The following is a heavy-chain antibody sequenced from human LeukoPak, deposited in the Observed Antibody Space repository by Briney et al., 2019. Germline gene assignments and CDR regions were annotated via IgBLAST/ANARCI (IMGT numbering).Heavy chain of an antibody. CDR1: GFTFSSYA. V-gene: IGHV3-23*01. CDR2: ISGSGGST. Sequence: PGGSLRLSCAASGFTFSSYAMSWVRQAPGEGLVWVSAISGSGGSTYYADSVKGRFTISRDNSKNTLYLQMNSLRAEDTAVYYCAKFPGGSGSYYREYWGQGTLVTVSS. D-gene: IGHD3-10*01. CDR3: AKFPGGSGSYYREY. J-gene: IGHJ4*02.